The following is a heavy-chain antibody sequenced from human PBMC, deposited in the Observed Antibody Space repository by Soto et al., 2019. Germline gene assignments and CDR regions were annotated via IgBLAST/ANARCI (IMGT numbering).Heavy chain of an antibody. D-gene: IGHD1-26*01. Sequence: PSETLSLTCTVSGGSINSYYWTWIRQPAGKGLEWIGRIYSTGLTTYNPSLKSRVTMSVDTSKNQLYLKLSSATAADTALYYCARGSGGSSPYHAFDIWGQGTMVTVSS. CDR3: ARGSGGSSPYHAFDI. CDR1: GGSINSYY. V-gene: IGHV4-4*07. CDR2: IYSTGLT. J-gene: IGHJ3*02.